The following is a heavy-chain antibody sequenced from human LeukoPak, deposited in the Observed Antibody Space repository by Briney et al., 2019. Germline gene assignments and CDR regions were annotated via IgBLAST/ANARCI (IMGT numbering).Heavy chain of an antibody. CDR2: ISASGGSA. D-gene: IGHD3-22*01. CDR3: AKDSVVVVNDAFDI. V-gene: IGHV3-23*01. Sequence: GGTLRLSCAASGFTFSSYGMSWVRQAPGKGLEWVSAISASGGSAYYADSVKGRFTTSRDNSKNTLYLQMNSLRAEDTAIYYCAKDSVVVVNDAFDIWGQGTMVTVSS. CDR1: GFTFSSYG. J-gene: IGHJ3*02.